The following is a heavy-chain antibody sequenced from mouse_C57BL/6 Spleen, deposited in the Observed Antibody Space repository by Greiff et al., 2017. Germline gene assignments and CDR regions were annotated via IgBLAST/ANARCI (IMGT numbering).Heavy chain of an antibody. CDR2: ILPGSGST. D-gene: IGHD4-1*01. V-gene: IGHV1-9*01. J-gene: IGHJ3*01. CDR3: AREGNWDGFDY. Sequence: QVQLQQSGAELMKPGASVKLSCKATGYTFTGYWIAWVKQRPGHGLEWIGDILPGSGSTNYNEKFKGKATLTAATSSNTAYMQLSSLTTEDSAIYYVAREGNWDGFDYWGQGTMVTVSA. CDR1: GYTFTGYW.